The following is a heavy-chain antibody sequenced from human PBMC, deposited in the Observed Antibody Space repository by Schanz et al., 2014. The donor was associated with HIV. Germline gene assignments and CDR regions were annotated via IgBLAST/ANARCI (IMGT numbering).Heavy chain of an antibody. D-gene: IGHD6-19*01. Sequence: QVQLVQSGAEVKKPGSSVKVSCKTFGGAFRIYAMSWVRQAPGQGLEWIGWINPKSGDTNYAQKFQGRVTMTRDTSLSVVYMELSRLRSDDTAVYYCARTSGWSNRAWWYFDLWGRGTLVTVSS. CDR3: ARTSGWSNRAWWYFDL. V-gene: IGHV1-2*02. CDR1: GGAFRIYA. CDR2: INPKSGDT. J-gene: IGHJ2*01.